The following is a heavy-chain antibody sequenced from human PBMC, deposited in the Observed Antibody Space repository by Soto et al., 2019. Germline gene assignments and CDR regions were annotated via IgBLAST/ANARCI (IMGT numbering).Heavy chain of an antibody. V-gene: IGHV3-74*01. CDR1: GFNFSNYW. J-gene: IGHJ4*02. D-gene: IGHD6-13*01. CDR3: ARVFSRVSPAY. CDR2: ISNDGSNT. Sequence: GGSLRLSCAASGFNFSNYWMHWVRQTPGKGLVWVSRISNDGSNTDYVDFVKGRFTISRDNAKNTLHLQMNSLRADDTAVYYCARVFSRVSPAYWGQGTLVTVSS.